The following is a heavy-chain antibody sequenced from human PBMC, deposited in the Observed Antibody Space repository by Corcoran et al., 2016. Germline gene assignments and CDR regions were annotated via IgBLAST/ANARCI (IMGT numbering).Heavy chain of an antibody. CDR2: TYYRSKWYN. D-gene: IGHD6-19*01. CDR3: ARDGGSSGWAVVGYFDY. CDR1: GDSVSSNSAA. V-gene: IGHV6-1*01. Sequence: QVQLQQSGPGLVKPSQTLSLTCAISGDSVSSNSAAWNWIRQSPSRGLEWLGRTYYRSKWYNDYAVSVKSRITINPDTSKNQFSLQLNSVTPEDTAVYYCARDGGSSGWAVVGYFDYWGQGTLVTVSS. J-gene: IGHJ4*02.